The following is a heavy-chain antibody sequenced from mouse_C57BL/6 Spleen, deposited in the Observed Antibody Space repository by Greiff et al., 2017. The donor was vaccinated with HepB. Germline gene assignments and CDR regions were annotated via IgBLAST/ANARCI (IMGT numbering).Heavy chain of an antibody. J-gene: IGHJ1*03. CDR2: ISYDGSN. Sequence: EVKLVESGPGLVKPSQSLSLTCSVTGYSITSGYYWNWIRQFPGNKLEWMGYISYDGSNNYNPSLKNRISITRDTSKNQFFLKLNSVTTEDTATYYCARDDGYDWYFDVWGTGTTVTVSS. D-gene: IGHD2-3*01. V-gene: IGHV3-6*01. CDR3: ARDDGYDWYFDV. CDR1: GYSITSGYY.